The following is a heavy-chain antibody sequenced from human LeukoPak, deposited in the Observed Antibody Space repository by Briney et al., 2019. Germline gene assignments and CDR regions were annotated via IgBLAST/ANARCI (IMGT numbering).Heavy chain of an antibody. CDR3: ARGGGSGWYRYYYYMDV. CDR2: MQYDGSIK. D-gene: IGHD6-19*01. CDR1: GFTFSSYD. J-gene: IGHJ6*03. Sequence: GGSLRLSCAASGFTFSSYDMHWVRQAPGKGLEWVAFMQYDGSIKYYADSVKGRFTISRDNSKNTLYLQMDSLRADDTAVYYCARGGGSGWYRYYYYMDVWGKGTTVTISS. V-gene: IGHV3-30*02.